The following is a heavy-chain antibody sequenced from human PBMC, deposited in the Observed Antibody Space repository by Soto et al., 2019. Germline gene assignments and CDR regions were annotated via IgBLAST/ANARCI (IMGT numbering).Heavy chain of an antibody. D-gene: IGHD3-3*01. CDR2: IIPIFGTA. Sequence: SVKVSCKASGGTFSSYAISWVRQAPGQGLEWMGGIIPIFGTANYAQKFQGRVTITADESTSTAYMELSSLRSEDTAVYYCARNGGGTIFGVVLSAPQALHYYYGMDVWGQGTTVTVSS. CDR1: GGTFSSYA. CDR3: ARNGGGTIFGVVLSAPQALHYYYGMDV. V-gene: IGHV1-69*13. J-gene: IGHJ6*02.